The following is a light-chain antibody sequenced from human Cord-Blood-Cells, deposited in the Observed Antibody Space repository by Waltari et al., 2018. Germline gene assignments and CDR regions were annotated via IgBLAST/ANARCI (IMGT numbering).Light chain of an antibody. J-gene: IGKJ3*01. CDR2: GAS. V-gene: IGKV3-15*01. Sequence: IVMTQSPATLSVSPGERATLSCRASQSVSSYLAWYQHKPGQAPWLLIYGASTRATGIPARFSGSGSGTEFTPTNSSLQSEDFAVYCCQQYNNWPSFGPGTKVDIK. CDR3: QQYNNWPS. CDR1: QSVSSY.